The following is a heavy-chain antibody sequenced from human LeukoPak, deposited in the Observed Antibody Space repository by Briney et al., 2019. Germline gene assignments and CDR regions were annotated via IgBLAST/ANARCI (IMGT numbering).Heavy chain of an antibody. CDR1: GYTFTSYD. V-gene: IGHV1-8*01. CDR3: ARSLKGYSGYDLSAYYYYYYMDV. D-gene: IGHD5-12*01. J-gene: IGHJ6*03. Sequence: ASVKVSCKASGYTFTSYDINWVRQATGQGLEWMGWMNPNSGNTGYAQKFQGRVTMTRNTSISTAYMELSSLRSEDTAVYYCARSLKGYSGYDLSAYYYYYYMDVWGKGTTVTISS. CDR2: MNPNSGNT.